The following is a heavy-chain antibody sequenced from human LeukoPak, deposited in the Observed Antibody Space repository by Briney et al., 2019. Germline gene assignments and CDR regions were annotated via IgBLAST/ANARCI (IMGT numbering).Heavy chain of an antibody. CDR2: IWSDGSEK. V-gene: IGHV3-33*03. J-gene: IGHJ4*02. CDR1: GFTFSTSG. Sequence: PGGSLRLSCAASGFTFSTSGMNWVRQAPGKGLGWVAVIWSDGSEKRYADSVKGRFTISRDNSKSTLYLQMNSLRAEDTAVYYCVSGSDTSGYYFYWGQGTLVTVSS. D-gene: IGHD3-22*01. CDR3: VSGSDTSGYYFY.